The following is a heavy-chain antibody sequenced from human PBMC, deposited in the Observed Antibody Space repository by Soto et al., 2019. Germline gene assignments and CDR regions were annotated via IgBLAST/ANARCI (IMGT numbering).Heavy chain of an antibody. J-gene: IGHJ6*03. CDR2: IKSKTDGGTT. CDR1: GFTFSDYY. Sequence: GGSLRLSCAASGFTFSDYYMSWVRQAPGKGLEWVGRIKSKTDGGTTDYAAPVKGRFTISRDDSKNALYPQMNSLKTEDTAVYYCTPLGDFWSGYSYYYMDVWGKGTTVTVSS. V-gene: IGHV3-15*01. CDR3: TPLGDFWSGYSYYYMDV. D-gene: IGHD3-3*01.